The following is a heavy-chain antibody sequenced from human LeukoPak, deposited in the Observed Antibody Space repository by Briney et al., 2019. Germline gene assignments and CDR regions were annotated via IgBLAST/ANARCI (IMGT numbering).Heavy chain of an antibody. J-gene: IGHJ6*02. CDR1: GGSISSYY. CDR2: IYYSGST. CDR3: ARGGDGVYYGMDV. Sequence: SETLSLTCTVSGGSISSYYWSWIRQPPGKGLEWIGYIYYSGSTNYNPSLKSRVTISVDTSKNQFSLKLSPVTAADTAVYYCARGGDGVYYGMDVWGQGTTVTVSS. D-gene: IGHD3-16*01. V-gene: IGHV4-59*12.